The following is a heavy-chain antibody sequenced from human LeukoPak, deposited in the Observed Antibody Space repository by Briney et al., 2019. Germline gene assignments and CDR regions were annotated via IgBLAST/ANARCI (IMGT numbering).Heavy chain of an antibody. V-gene: IGHV3-23*01. CDR3: AQDRGARYPFGMDV. J-gene: IGHJ6*02. D-gene: IGHD3-10*01. Sequence: GGSLRLSCAAPGLTFSTYAMRWIRQAPGKGLEWVSSIGGGGTTSYADSVKGRFTISRDLSKITVYLQMNSLRAEDTAVYYCAQDRGARYPFGMDVWGQGTTVTVSS. CDR1: GLTFSTYA. CDR2: IGGGGTT.